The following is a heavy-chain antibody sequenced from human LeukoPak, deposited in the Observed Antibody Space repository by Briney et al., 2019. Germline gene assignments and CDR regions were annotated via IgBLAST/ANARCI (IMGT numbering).Heavy chain of an antibody. CDR3: ARGRSYYGSGPRGDV. CDR1: GGSISSYY. CDR2: INHSGST. J-gene: IGHJ6*02. Sequence: SETLSLTCTVSGGSISSYYWSWIRQPPGKGLEWIGEINHSGSTNYNPSLKSRVTISVDTSKNQFSLKLSSVTAADTAVYYCARGRSYYGSGPRGDVWGQGTTVTVSS. D-gene: IGHD3-10*01. V-gene: IGHV4-34*01.